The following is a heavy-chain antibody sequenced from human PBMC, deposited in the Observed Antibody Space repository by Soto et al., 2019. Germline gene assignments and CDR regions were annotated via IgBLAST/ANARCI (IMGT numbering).Heavy chain of an antibody. J-gene: IGHJ4*02. CDR2: VSGTGGSA. V-gene: IGHV3-23*01. Sequence: GGSVRLSCAASGFTFSSYAMTWVRQAPGKGLEWVSDVSGTGGSAYYADSVKGRFTISRDKSTNTLYLHMNSLRAEDTAVYYCARGSAYSDYDLEYWGQGTLVTVSS. CDR1: GFTFSSYA. D-gene: IGHD4-17*01. CDR3: ARGSAYSDYDLEY.